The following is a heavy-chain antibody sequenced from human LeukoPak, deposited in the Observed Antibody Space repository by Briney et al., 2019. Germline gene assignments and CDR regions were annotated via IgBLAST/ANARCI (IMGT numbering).Heavy chain of an antibody. Sequence: GGSLRLSCAASGFTFSNYAMHWVRQAPGKGLEWVAVISYDGSNKYYADSVKGRSTISRDNSKNTLYLQMNSLRAEDTAVYYCARAPGVGGYSYGPFDYWGQGTLVTVSS. D-gene: IGHD5-18*01. CDR1: GFTFSNYA. V-gene: IGHV3-30-3*01. J-gene: IGHJ4*02. CDR3: ARAPGVGGYSYGPFDY. CDR2: ISYDGSNK.